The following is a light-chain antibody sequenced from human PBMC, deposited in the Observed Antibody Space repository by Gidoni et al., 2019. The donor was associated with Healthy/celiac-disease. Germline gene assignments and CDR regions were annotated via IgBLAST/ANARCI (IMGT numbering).Light chain of an antibody. CDR1: SSNSGAGYD. CDR3: QSYDSSLSGYV. J-gene: IGLJ1*01. Sequence: QSVLTQPPSVSGAPGQRVTISCTGSSSNSGAGYDVHWYQQLPGTAPKLLIYGNSNQPSGVPDRFSGSKSGTSASLAITGLQAEDEADYYCQSYDSSLSGYVFGTGTKVTVL. V-gene: IGLV1-40*01. CDR2: GNS.